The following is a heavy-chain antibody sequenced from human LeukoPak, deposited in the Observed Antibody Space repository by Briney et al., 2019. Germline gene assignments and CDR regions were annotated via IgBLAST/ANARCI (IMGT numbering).Heavy chain of an antibody. CDR2: ISGDGSTT. J-gene: IGHJ4*01. D-gene: IGHD2-15*01. Sequence: GGSLRLSCAASGFTFSSNWMHWVRQAPGKGLVWVSRISGDGSTTNYADSVQGRFTISRDNAKNTLYLQMDSLRAEDTAVYYCARGQNTLGYWGQEPWSPSPQ. V-gene: IGHV3-74*01. CDR1: GFTFSSNW. CDR3: ARGQNTLGY.